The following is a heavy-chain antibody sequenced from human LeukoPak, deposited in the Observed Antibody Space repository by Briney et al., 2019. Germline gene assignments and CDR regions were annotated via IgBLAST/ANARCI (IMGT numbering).Heavy chain of an antibody. D-gene: IGHD3-9*01. CDR1: GGSISSSSYY. CDR2: IYYSGST. CDR3: AKDPTSVGGRHDWLLDS. V-gene: IGHV4-61*01. J-gene: IGHJ5*02. Sequence: SETLSLTCTVSGGSISSSSYYWSWIRQPPGKGLEWIGYIYYSGSTNYNPSLKSRVTISVDTSKNQFSLKLSSVTAADTAVYYCAKDPTSVGGRHDWLLDSWGQGTLVTVSS.